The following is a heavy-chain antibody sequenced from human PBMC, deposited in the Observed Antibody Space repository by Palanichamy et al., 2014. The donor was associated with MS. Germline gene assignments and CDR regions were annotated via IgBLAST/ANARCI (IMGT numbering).Heavy chain of an antibody. CDR1: GFTFSSYG. Sequence: QVQLVESGGGVVQPGRSLRLSCAASGFTFSSYGMHWVRQAPGKGLEWVAVIWYDGSNKYYADSVKGRFTISRDNSKNTLYLQMNSLRAEDTAVYYCAGVVDAFDIWGQGTMVTVSS. J-gene: IGHJ3*02. CDR2: IWYDGSNK. CDR3: AGVVDAFDI. V-gene: IGHV3-33*01.